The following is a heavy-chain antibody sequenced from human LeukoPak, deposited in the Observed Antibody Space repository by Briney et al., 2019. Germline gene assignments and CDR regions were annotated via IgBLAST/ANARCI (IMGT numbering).Heavy chain of an antibody. CDR1: GYNFISYY. CDR2: INPSGGTT. CDR3: ARIDSGTYSLLPFDY. V-gene: IGHV1-46*01. J-gene: IGHJ4*02. Sequence: ASVKVSCKASGYNFISYYMNWVRQAPGQGLEWMGIINPSGGTTSYTQKFQGRVTMTRDTSTSTFYMELSSLRSEDTAIYYCARIDSGTYSLLPFDYWGQGTLVTVSS. D-gene: IGHD1-26*01.